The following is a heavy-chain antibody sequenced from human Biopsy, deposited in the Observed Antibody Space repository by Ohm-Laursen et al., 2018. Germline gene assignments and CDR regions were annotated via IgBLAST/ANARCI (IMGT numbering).Heavy chain of an antibody. V-gene: IGHV4-39*01. CDR1: GGSISSSTTYY. CDR2: IYNTETT. Sequence: TLSLTCSVSGGSISSSTTYYWAWLRQPPGKGLEWIGSIYNTETTFYNPSLTNRVTISVNSSTNQFSQMVASVTAADTALYFCARHPTGFWFDPWGHGTLVTVSS. J-gene: IGHJ5*02. CDR3: ARHPTGFWFDP.